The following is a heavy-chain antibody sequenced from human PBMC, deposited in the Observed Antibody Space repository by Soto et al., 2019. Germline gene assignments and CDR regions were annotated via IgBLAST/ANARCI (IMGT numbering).Heavy chain of an antibody. CDR1: GAPITSGAYS. Sequence: QLQLRESGSGLVKPSQTLSLTCTVSGAPITSGAYSWSWIRQPPGKGLEWIGFIYQSGSTHYNPSLKSRVTISGDRSKNHFSLQLTSLTAADTAVYYCARDMSGCSGSDCYLSGWFDPWGPGTLVTVSS. CDR3: ARDMSGCSGSDCYLSGWFDP. J-gene: IGHJ5*02. CDR2: IYQSGST. D-gene: IGHD2-21*02. V-gene: IGHV4-30-2*01.